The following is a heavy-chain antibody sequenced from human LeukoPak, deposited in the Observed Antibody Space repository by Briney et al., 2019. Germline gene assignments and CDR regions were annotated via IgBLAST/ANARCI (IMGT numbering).Heavy chain of an antibody. J-gene: IGHJ4*02. CDR1: GFTFSSYA. D-gene: IGHD2-2*03. CDR3: ARELDMRLDY. CDR2: ISYDGSNK. Sequence: GGSLRLSCAASGFTFSSYAMHWVRQAPGKGLEWVAVISYDGSNKYYADSVKGRFTISRDNSKNTLYLQMNSLRAEDTAVYYFARELDMRLDYWGQGTLVTVSS. V-gene: IGHV3-30-3*01.